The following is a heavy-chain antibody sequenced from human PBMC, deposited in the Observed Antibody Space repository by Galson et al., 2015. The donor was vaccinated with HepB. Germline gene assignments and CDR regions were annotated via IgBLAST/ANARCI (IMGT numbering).Heavy chain of an antibody. CDR1: GYTFTSYY. Sequence: SVKVSCKASGYTFTSYYMHWVRQAPGQGLEWMGIINPSGGSTSYAQKFQGRVTMTRDTSTSTVYMELSSLRSEDTAVYYCARDIQMVTAIPFGGMDVWGQGTTVTVSS. CDR3: ARDIQMVTAIPFGGMDV. V-gene: IGHV1-46*01. CDR2: INPSGGST. D-gene: IGHD2-21*02. J-gene: IGHJ6*02.